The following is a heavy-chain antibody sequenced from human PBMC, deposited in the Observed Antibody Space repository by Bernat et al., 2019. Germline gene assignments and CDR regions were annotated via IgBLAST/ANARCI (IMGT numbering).Heavy chain of an antibody. CDR1: GGSISSSSYY. J-gene: IGHJ4*02. D-gene: IGHD3-22*01. CDR2: IYYSGST. CDR3: ARLGVIKPIDY. V-gene: IGHV4-39*01. Sequence: QLQLQESGPGLVKPSETLSLTCTVSGGSISSSSYYWGWIRQPPGKGLEWIGSIYYSGSTYYNPSLKSRVTISVDTSKNQFSLKLSSVTAADTAVYYCARLGVIKPIDYWGQGTLVTVSS.